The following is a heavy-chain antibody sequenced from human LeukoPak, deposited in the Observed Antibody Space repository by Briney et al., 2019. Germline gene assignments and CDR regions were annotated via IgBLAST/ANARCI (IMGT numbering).Heavy chain of an antibody. J-gene: IGHJ4*02. CDR2: ISGSCEST. D-gene: IGHD3-10*01. Sequence: GGSLRLSCAASGFTFSNYAMSWVRQAPGKGLELVSAISGSCESTYYADSVKGRFTISRDNSKNPLYLQMTTVRADDTAVYYCAKASYGSGSYYTSLADWGQGTLVTVSS. CDR3: AKASYGSGSYYTSLAD. V-gene: IGHV3-23*01. CDR1: GFTFSNYA.